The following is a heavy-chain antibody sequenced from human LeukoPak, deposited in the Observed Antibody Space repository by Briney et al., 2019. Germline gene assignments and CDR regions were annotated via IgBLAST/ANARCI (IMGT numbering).Heavy chain of an antibody. J-gene: IGHJ4*02. Sequence: SETLSLTCTVYGGSISSYYWSWIRQPPGKGLEWIGYIYYSGSTNYNPSLKSRVTISVDTSKNQFSPKLSSVTAADTAVYYCARGGGVAGTPYNPYDYWGQGILVTVSS. CDR2: IYYSGST. V-gene: IGHV4-59*01. D-gene: IGHD6-19*01. CDR3: ARGGGVAGTPYNPYDY. CDR1: GGSISSYY.